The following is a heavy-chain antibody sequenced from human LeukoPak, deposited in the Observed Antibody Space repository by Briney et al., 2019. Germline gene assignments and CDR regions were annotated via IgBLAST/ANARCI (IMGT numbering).Heavy chain of an antibody. CDR1: GFTFSNFA. D-gene: IGHD2-21*01. Sequence: GGSLRLSCAASGFTFSNFAMNWVRQAPGKGLEWVSALSGIGGSTYYADSVKGRLTISRDNSRNTVYLQMNNLRAEDTAVYYCAKASNSIHDFDYWGQGTLVTVSS. CDR3: AKASNSIHDFDY. CDR2: LSGIGGST. J-gene: IGHJ4*02. V-gene: IGHV3-23*01.